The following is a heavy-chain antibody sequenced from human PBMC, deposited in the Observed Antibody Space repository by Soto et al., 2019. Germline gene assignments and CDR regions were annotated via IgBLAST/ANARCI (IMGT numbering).Heavy chain of an antibody. CDR3: AEGCSSTSCYRRWFDP. J-gene: IGHJ5*02. CDR1: GGTFSSYA. CDR2: IIPIFGTA. V-gene: IGHV1-69*01. Sequence: QVQLVQSGAEVKKPGSSVKVSCKASGGTFSSYAISWVRQAPGQGLEWMGGIIPIFGTANYAQKFQGRVTITADESTSIAYMELGSLSSEDTAVYYCAEGCSSTSCYRRWFDPWGQGTLVTVSS. D-gene: IGHD2-2*01.